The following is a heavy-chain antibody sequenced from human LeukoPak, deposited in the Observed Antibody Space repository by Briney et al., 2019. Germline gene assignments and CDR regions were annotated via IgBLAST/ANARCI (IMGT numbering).Heavy chain of an antibody. CDR2: INHSGST. D-gene: IGHD3-16*02. CDR3: ARLPYDYVWGSYRPHEDY. CDR1: GGSFSGYY. V-gene: IGHV4-34*01. Sequence: SETLSLTCAVYGGSFSGYYWSWIRQPPGKGLEWIGEINHSGSTNYNPSLKSRVTISVDTSKNQFSLKLSSVTAADTAVYYCARLPYDYVWGSYRPHEDYWGQGTLVTVSS. J-gene: IGHJ4*02.